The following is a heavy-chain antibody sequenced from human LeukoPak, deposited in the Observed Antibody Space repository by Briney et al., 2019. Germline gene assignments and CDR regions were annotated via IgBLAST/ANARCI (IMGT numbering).Heavy chain of an antibody. V-gene: IGHV4-61*01. CDR2: IYYSGST. CDR3: ASLSRGYYYYYYMDV. J-gene: IGHJ6*03. Sequence: SETLSLTCTVSGGSVSSGSYYWSWIRQPPGKGLEWIGYIYYSGSTNYNPSLKSRVTISVDTSKNQSSLKLSSVTAADTAVYYCASLSRGYYYYYYMDVWGKGTTVTVSS. CDR1: GGSVSSGSYY.